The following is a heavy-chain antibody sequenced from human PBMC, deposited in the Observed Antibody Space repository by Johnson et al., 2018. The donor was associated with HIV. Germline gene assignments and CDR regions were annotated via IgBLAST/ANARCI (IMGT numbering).Heavy chain of an antibody. D-gene: IGHD3-22*01. J-gene: IGHJ3*02. V-gene: IGHV3-7*01. Sequence: VQLVESGGGLVQPGGSLRLSCAASGFTFSSYWMTWVRQAPGKGLEWVANIKQDGSEKHYVDSVKGRFTISRDNAKNSLYLQMNSLRAEDTAVYYCAREMLVPWDYDRTTWGGGDAFDIWGQGTMVTVSS. CDR1: GFTFSSYW. CDR2: IKQDGSEK. CDR3: AREMLVPWDYDRTTWGGGDAFDI.